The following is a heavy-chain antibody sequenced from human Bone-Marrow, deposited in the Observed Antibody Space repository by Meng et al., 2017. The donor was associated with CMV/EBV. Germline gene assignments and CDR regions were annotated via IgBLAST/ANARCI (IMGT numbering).Heavy chain of an antibody. D-gene: IGHD2-15*01. V-gene: IGHV1-3*01. CDR3: AIHCGSCYSYYYYYYYGMDV. CDR2: SNAGNGNT. J-gene: IGHJ6*02. Sequence: ASVKVSCMASGYTFTSYAMHWVRQAPGQRLEWMGWSNAGNGNTKYSQKFQGRVTITADKSTSTAYMELRSLRSEDTAVYYCAIHCGSCYSYYYYYYYGMDVWGQGTTVTVSS. CDR1: GYTFTSYA.